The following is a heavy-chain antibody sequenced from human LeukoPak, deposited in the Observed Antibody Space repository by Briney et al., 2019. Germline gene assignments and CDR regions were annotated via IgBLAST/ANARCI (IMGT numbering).Heavy chain of an antibody. Sequence: ASVKVSCKSSGYTFTSYDINWVRQPTGQGLEWMGWMNPNSGNTGYAQKFQGRVTMTRNTSISTDYMELSSMRSEDTAVYYCAREGSIGVMDVWGKGTTVTVSS. D-gene: IGHD2/OR15-2a*01. CDR3: AREGSIGVMDV. V-gene: IGHV1-8*01. CDR2: MNPNSGNT. J-gene: IGHJ6*03. CDR1: GYTFTSYD.